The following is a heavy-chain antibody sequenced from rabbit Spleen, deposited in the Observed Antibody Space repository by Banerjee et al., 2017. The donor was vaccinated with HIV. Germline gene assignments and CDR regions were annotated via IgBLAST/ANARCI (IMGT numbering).Heavy chain of an antibody. V-gene: IGHV1S40*01. J-gene: IGHJ6*01. D-gene: IGHD8-1*01. Sequence: QSLEESGGDLVKPGASLTLTCTASGFSFSNKAVMCWVRQAPGKGLEWIACINAITGKAVYASWAKGRFTFSKTSSTTVTLQVTSLTAADTATYFCARDTGSSFSSYGMDLWGQGTLVTVS. CDR1: GFSFSNKAV. CDR2: INAITGKA. CDR3: ARDTGSSFSSYGMDL.